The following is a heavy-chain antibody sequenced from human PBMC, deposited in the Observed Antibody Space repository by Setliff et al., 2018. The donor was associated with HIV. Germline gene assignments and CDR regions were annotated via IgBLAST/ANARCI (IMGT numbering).Heavy chain of an antibody. Sequence: ASVKVSCKTSGYSFADYGITWVRQAPGQGLEWMGWISTYNGNTNYAQKLQGRVTMTRDTSASTAYMELNSLKFEDTAVYYCARGSFGNSPEGYFDYWGQGALVTVSS. J-gene: IGHJ4*02. D-gene: IGHD3-16*01. CDR3: ARGSFGNSPEGYFDY. CDR1: GYSFADYG. V-gene: IGHV1-18*04. CDR2: ISTYNGNT.